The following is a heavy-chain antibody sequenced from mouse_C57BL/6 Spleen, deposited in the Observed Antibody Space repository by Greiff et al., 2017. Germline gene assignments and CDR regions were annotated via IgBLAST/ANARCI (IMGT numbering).Heavy chain of an antibody. V-gene: IGHV1-69*01. CDR1: GYTFTSYW. J-gene: IGHJ2*01. D-gene: IGHD1-1*01. CDR3: AITTVVAPDY. CDR2: IDPSDSYT. Sequence: VQLQQPGAELVMPGASVKLSCKASGYTFTSYWMHWVKQRPGQGLEWIGEIDPSDSYTNYNHKFKGKSTLTVDKSSSTAYMQLSSLTSEDSAVXYCAITTVVAPDYWGQGTTLTVSS.